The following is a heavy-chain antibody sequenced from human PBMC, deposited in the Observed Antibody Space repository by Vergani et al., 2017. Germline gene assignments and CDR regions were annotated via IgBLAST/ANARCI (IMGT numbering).Heavy chain of an antibody. CDR2: IVVGSGNT. J-gene: IGHJ4*02. D-gene: IGHD3-10*01. CDR3: AAAVMVRGVFDY. V-gene: IGHV1-58*01. Sequence: QMQLVQSGPEVKKPGTSVKVSCKASGFTFTSSAVQWVRQARGKRLEWIGWIVVGSGNTNYAQKFQERVTITRDMSTSTAYMELSSLRSEDTAAYYCAAAVMVRGVFDYWGQGTLVTVSS. CDR1: GFTFTSSA.